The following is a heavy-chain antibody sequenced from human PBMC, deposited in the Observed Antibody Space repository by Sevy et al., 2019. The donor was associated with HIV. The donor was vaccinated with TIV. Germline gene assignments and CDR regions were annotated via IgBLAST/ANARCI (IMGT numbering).Heavy chain of an antibody. CDR1: YFTFSAYD. Sequence: GGSLRLSCAASYFTFSAYDMSWVRQAPGKGLEWVSTISGSATGTSFADSVKGRFTISRDNSKNTLYLQMNSLRPEDTAVYYCAKDRDWLGEHYFDSWGQGTLVTVSS. V-gene: IGHV3-23*01. J-gene: IGHJ4*02. D-gene: IGHD3-16*01. CDR2: ISGSATGT. CDR3: AKDRDWLGEHYFDS.